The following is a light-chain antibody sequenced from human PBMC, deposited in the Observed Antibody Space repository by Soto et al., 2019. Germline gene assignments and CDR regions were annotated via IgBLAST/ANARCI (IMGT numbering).Light chain of an antibody. Sequence: DILLTQSPSSLSASVGDRVNITCRASQGINTDLAWYQQKPGKAPKSLIYSASSLQSGVSSRFSGSGSGTAFTLTISGLQPEDFATYYCQQSYSTPLYTFGQGTKLEI. CDR1: QGINTD. CDR2: SAS. V-gene: IGKV1-39*01. CDR3: QQSYSTPLYT. J-gene: IGKJ2*01.